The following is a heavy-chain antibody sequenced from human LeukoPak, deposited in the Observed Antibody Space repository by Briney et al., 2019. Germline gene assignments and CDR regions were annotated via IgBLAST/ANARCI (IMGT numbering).Heavy chain of an antibody. V-gene: IGHV3-23*01. J-gene: IGHJ4*02. CDR2: ISGGGGSI. CDR3: AKCARIDWLPIDY. CDR1: GFSFSNYA. D-gene: IGHD3-9*01. Sequence: GGSLRLSCAASGFSFSNYAMTWVRQAPGKGLEWVSGISGGGGSIYYADFVKRRFTISRDNSKNTVYLQMNSLRAEDTAVYYCAKCARIDWLPIDYWGQGTLVTVSS.